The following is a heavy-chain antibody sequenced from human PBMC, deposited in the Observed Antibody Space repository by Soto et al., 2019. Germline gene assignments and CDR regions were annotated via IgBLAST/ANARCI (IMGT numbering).Heavy chain of an antibody. Sequence: ASVKVSCKASGGTFSSYAISWVRQAPGQGLEWMGGIIPILGIANYAQKFQGRVTITADKSTSTAYMDLSSLRSEDTAVYYCARGARYDILTGYPNYYYYYGMDVWGQGTTVTVSS. CDR2: IIPILGIA. V-gene: IGHV1-69*10. J-gene: IGHJ6*02. D-gene: IGHD3-9*01. CDR3: ARGARYDILTGYPNYYYYYGMDV. CDR1: GGTFSSYA.